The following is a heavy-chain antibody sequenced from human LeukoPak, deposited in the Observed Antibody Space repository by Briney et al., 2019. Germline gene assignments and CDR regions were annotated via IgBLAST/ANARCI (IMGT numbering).Heavy chain of an antibody. D-gene: IGHD3-16*02. CDR1: GGSISSSSYY. J-gene: IGHJ4*02. V-gene: IGHV4-39*01. CDR3: ARIGSYDYVWGSYHEGIYYFDY. Sequence: SETLSLTCTVSGGSISSSSYYWGWIRQPPGKGLEWIGSIYYSGSTYYNPSLKSRVTISVDTSKNQFSLKLSSVTAADTAVYYCARIGSYDYVWGSYHEGIYYFDYWGQGTLVTVSS. CDR2: IYYSGST.